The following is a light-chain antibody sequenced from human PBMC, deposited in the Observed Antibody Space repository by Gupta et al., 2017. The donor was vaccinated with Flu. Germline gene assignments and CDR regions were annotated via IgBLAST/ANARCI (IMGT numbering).Light chain of an antibody. CDR1: QSISSW. CDR3: QQYNSYSWT. V-gene: IGKV1-5*03. J-gene: IGKJ1*01. Sequence: DIQMTQPPSTLSASVGDRVSITCRASQSISSWLAWYQQKPGKAPKLLIYKASSVERGAPLRFSGSGSGTEFTPTISNLQPDDFATYYCQQYNSYSWTFGQGTKVEIK. CDR2: KAS.